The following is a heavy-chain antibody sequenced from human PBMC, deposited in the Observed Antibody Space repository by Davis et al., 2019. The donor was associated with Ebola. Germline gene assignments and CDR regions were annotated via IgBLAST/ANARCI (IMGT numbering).Heavy chain of an antibody. J-gene: IGHJ4*02. CDR3: TRVTGYDKPIEY. CDR1: GFNISPYG. Sequence: PGGSLRLSCTASGFNISPYGMNWVRRAPGKGLEWVALLSNEGSYGFYGDPVKGRFTISRDNDKNTLYLQMNSLRAEDTGIYYCTRVTGYDKPIEYWGQGTLVTVSS. D-gene: IGHD5-12*01. CDR2: LSNEGSYG. V-gene: IGHV3-30*03.